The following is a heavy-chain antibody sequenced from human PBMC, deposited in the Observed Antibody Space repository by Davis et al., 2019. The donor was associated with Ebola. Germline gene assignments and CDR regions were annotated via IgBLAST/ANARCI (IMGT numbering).Heavy chain of an antibody. J-gene: IGHJ4*02. CDR3: TRRSSGGLRGIDY. Sequence: PGGSLRLSCAASGFTFSGYGMSWVRQAPGKGLEWVTNIKYDGSERYYVDSVKGRFTFTSDNAKNSLFLQMDSLRGDDTAVYDCTRRSSGGLRGIDYWGQGTLVPVSS. CDR1: GFTFSGYG. V-gene: IGHV3-7*03. D-gene: IGHD6-13*01. CDR2: IKYDGSER.